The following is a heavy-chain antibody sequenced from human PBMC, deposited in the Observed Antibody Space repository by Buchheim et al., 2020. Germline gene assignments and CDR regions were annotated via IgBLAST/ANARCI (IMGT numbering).Heavy chain of an antibody. V-gene: IGHV3-30*18. CDR3: AKGGITMVHFYGMDV. CDR1: GFTFSSYG. D-gene: IGHD3-10*01. J-gene: IGHJ6*02. CDR2: ISYDGSNK. Sequence: QVQLVESGGGVVQPGRSLRLSCAASGFTFSSYGMHWVRQAPGKGLEWVAVISYDGSNKYYADSVKGRFTISRDNSKNTLYLQMNSLRAEDTAVYYCAKGGITMVHFYGMDVWGQGTT.